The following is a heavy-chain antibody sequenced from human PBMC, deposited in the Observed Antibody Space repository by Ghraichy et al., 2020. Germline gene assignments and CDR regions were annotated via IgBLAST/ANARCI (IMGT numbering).Heavy chain of an antibody. J-gene: IGHJ6*02. D-gene: IGHD2-2*01. CDR1: GYTFTSYG. Sequence: ASVKVSCKASGYTFTSYGISWVRQAPGQGLEWMGWISAYNGNTNYAQKLQGRVTMTTDTSTSTAYMKLRSLRSDDTAVYYCARDRRYYCSSTSCSFWDDYYYYGMDVWGQGTTVTVSS. CDR2: ISAYNGNT. V-gene: IGHV1-18*01. CDR3: ARDRRYYCSSTSCSFWDDYYYYGMDV.